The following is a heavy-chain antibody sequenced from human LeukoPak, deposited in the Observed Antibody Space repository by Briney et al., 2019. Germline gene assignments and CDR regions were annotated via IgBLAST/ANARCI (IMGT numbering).Heavy chain of an antibody. J-gene: IGHJ4*02. Sequence: GXSLRLSCAASGFTFSGSGMHWVRQAPGKGGGWGGFIRYDGSKKYYTDSVKGGLTISRENTKKTLYMQKYSLRAEDTAVYYCARDYDFWSGYYSPTRGYFGYWGQGTLVTVSS. CDR2: IRYDGSKK. D-gene: IGHD3-3*01. V-gene: IGHV3-30*02. CDR1: GFTFSGSG. CDR3: ARDYDFWSGYYSPTRGYFGY.